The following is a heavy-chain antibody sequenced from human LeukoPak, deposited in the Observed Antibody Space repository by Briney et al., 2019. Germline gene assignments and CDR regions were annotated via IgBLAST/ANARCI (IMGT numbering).Heavy chain of an antibody. J-gene: IGHJ3*02. V-gene: IGHV3-21*01. D-gene: IGHD3-22*01. Sequence: KPGGSLRLSCAASGFTFSSYSMNWVRQAPGKGLEWVSSISSSSSYIYYADSVKGRFTISRDNAKNSLYLQMNSLRAEDTAVYYCARNYDSSGYYYGADAFDIWGQGTMVTVSS. CDR2: ISSSSSYI. CDR1: GFTFSSYS. CDR3: ARNYDSSGYYYGADAFDI.